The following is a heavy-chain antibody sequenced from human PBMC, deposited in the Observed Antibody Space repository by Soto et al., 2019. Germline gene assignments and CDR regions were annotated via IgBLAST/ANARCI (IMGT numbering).Heavy chain of an antibody. V-gene: IGHV3-7*01. CDR3: ARDGPYSYGLYYYYYGMDV. Sequence: GGSLRLSCAASGFTFSSYWMSWVRQAPGKGLEWVANIKQDGSEKYYVDSVKGRFTISRDNAKNSLYLQMNSLRAEDTAVYYCARDGPYSYGLYYYYYGMDVWGQGTLVTVSS. J-gene: IGHJ6*02. D-gene: IGHD5-18*01. CDR1: GFTFSSYW. CDR2: IKQDGSEK.